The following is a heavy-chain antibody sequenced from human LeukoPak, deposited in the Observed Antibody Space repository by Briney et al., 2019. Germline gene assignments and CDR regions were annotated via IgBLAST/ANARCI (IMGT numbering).Heavy chain of an antibody. D-gene: IGHD6-6*01. CDR1: GFTFSDYW. Sequence: PGGSLRLSCTASGFTFSDYWMPWVRQAPGKGPEWVANIKQDGSQRYYVDSVRGRFTISRDNAKNSLFLQMNGLRAEDTAVYYCARRGGSSSRRSPIDYWGQGTLVTVSS. V-gene: IGHV3-7*01. CDR2: IKQDGSQR. J-gene: IGHJ4*02. CDR3: ARRGGSSSRRSPIDY.